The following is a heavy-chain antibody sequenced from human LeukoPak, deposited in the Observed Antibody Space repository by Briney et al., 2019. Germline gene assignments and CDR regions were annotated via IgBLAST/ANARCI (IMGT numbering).Heavy chain of an antibody. CDR1: GGSISSYY. CDR3: ARAQHEPAWDYFDY. Sequence: SETLSLTCTVSGGSISSYYWSWIRQPAGKGLGWIGRIYTSGSTNYNPSLKSRVTMSVDTSKNQFSLKLSSVTAADTAVYYCARAQHEPAWDYFDYWGQGTLVTVSS. V-gene: IGHV4-4*07. J-gene: IGHJ4*02. D-gene: IGHD1-14*01. CDR2: IYTSGST.